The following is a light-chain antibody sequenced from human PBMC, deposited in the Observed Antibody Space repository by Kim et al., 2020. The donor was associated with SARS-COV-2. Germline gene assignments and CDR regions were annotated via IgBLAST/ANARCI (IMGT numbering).Light chain of an antibody. J-gene: IGKJ1*01. CDR3: QQYGSTPPWT. CDR1: QSVSSSY. V-gene: IGKV3-20*01. CDR2: GAS. Sequence: PGGRATLSCRDSQSVSSSYLAWYQQKPGQAPRLLIYGASSRATGIPDRFSGSGSGTDFTLTISRLEPEDFAVYYCQQYGSTPPWTFGQGTKLDIK.